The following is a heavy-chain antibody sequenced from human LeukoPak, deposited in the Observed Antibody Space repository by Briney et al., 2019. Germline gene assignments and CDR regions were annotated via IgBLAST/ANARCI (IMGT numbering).Heavy chain of an antibody. J-gene: IGHJ4*02. CDR3: ARDSTVTPQIFDY. CDR2: INPNSGCT. Sequence: GASVKVSCIASGYTFTGYYIHWVRQAPGQRLEWMGRINPNSGCTNYEQNFQGRLTITSDTSNSTAYMQLSRLRSDDTAVYYCARDSTVTPQIFDYWGQGTLVTVSS. D-gene: IGHD4-17*01. CDR1: GYTFTGYY. V-gene: IGHV1-2*06.